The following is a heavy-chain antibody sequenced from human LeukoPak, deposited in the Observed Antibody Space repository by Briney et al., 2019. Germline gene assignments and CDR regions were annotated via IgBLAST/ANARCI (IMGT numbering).Heavy chain of an antibody. Sequence: SETLSLTCTVSGGSISSSSYYWGWIRQPPGKGLEWIGSIYYSRSTYYNPSLKSRVTISVDTSKNQFSLKLSSVTAADTAVYYCARHPAWEYFDYWGQGTLVTVSS. D-gene: IGHD1-26*01. CDR3: ARHPAWEYFDY. J-gene: IGHJ4*02. CDR2: IYYSRST. CDR1: GGSISSSSYY. V-gene: IGHV4-39*01.